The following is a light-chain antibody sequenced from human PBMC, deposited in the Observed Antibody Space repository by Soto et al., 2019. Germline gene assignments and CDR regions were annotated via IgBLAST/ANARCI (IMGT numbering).Light chain of an antibody. CDR2: KAS. Sequence: DIQMTQSPSTLSASVGDRVTITCRASQSINSWLAWYQQKPGKAPNLLIYKASSLEGGVPSRFSVSGSGTEFTLTISSLQPDDFASYYCQQYNDYPWTFGPGTKVEIK. CDR1: QSINSW. V-gene: IGKV1-5*03. J-gene: IGKJ1*01. CDR3: QQYNDYPWT.